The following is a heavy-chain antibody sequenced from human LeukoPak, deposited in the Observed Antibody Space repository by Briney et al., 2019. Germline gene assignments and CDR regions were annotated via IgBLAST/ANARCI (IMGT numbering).Heavy chain of an antibody. CDR3: ARDRGYSSFDY. D-gene: IGHD4-23*01. CDR2: IKQDGSEI. V-gene: IGHV3-7*01. Sequence: GGSLRLSCAASGFTFSSYWMSWVRQAPGKGLEWVANIKQDGSEINYVDFVKGRFTISRDNAKNSLYLQMNSLRVEDTAVYYCARDRGYSSFDYWGQGTLVTVSS. J-gene: IGHJ4*02. CDR1: GFTFSSYW.